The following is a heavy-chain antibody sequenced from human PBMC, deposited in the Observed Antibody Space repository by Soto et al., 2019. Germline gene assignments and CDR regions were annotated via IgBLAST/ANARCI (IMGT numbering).Heavy chain of an antibody. D-gene: IGHD2-21*02. Sequence: PSETLSLTCIVSGGSISSFYWGWIRQPPEKGLEWIGNIFYTGSTGYNPSLRSRVTISLDTSRNQFFLKVNSVAAADTAVYYCARSIVVVTALDYWGQGTLVTVSS. J-gene: IGHJ4*02. V-gene: IGHV4-59*08. CDR3: ARSIVVVTALDY. CDR2: IFYTGST. CDR1: GGSISSFY.